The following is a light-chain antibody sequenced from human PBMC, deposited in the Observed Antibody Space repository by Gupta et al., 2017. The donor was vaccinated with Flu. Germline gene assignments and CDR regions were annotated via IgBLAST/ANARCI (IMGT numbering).Light chain of an antibody. J-gene: IGKJ4*01. CDR3: QQYINWPLT. Sequence: EVVMTQSPASLSVSQGERATLSCRASQSFSRHLAWYQQKPGQAPRLLLDDTSTRATGVPARFIGSGSGTEFTLTISSLQSEDVAVYYCQQYINWPLTFGGGTKVEIK. CDR1: QSFSRH. CDR2: DTS. V-gene: IGKV3-15*01.